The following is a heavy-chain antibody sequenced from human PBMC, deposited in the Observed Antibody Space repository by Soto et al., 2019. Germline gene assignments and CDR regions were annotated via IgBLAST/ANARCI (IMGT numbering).Heavy chain of an antibody. V-gene: IGHV1-69*01. D-gene: IGHD6-19*01. Sequence: QVQLEQSGAEMKKPGSAVKVSCKASGGTFSSHTINWVRQAPGQVLEWMGGIIPIFGTTKYAQNFQDRVTMTADESTSTAYLGLSSLRSEDTAVYYCAMGLQWLVTYFDHWGPGTLVTVSS. J-gene: IGHJ4*02. CDR3: AMGLQWLVTYFDH. CDR1: GGTFSSHT. CDR2: IIPIFGTT.